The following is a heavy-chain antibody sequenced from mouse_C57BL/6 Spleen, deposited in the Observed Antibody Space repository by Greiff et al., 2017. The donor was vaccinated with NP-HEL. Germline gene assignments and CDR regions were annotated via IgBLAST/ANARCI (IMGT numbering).Heavy chain of an antibody. V-gene: IGHV2-2*01. CDR1: GFSLTSYG. D-gene: IGHD2-3*01. Sequence: QVQLQQSGPGLVQPSQSLSITCTASGFSLTSYGVHWVRQSPGKGLEWLGGIWSGGSTDYNAAFISRLSISKDNSKIQGYFKMNSLQSDDTAIYYCASFDGYLYYYAMDYWGQGTSVTVSS. CDR2: IWSGGST. J-gene: IGHJ4*01. CDR3: ASFDGYLYYYAMDY.